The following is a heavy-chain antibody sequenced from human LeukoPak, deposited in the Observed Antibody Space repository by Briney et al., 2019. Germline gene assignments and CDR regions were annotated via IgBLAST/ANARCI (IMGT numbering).Heavy chain of an antibody. J-gene: IGHJ4*02. CDR2: ISSSSTYI. V-gene: IGHV3-21*01. CDR3: ARANLIPQMGKVVY. D-gene: IGHD5-24*01. CDR1: GFTFSSYG. Sequence: GGSLRLSCAASGFTFSSYGMNWVRQAPGKGLEWVASISSSSTYIYYTDSVKGRFTISRDNAKNSLYLQMNNLRAEDTAVYYCARANLIPQMGKVVYWGQGTLVTVSS.